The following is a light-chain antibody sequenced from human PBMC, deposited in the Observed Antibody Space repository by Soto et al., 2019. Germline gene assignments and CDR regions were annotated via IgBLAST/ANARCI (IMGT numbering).Light chain of an antibody. J-gene: IGKJ4*01. CDR3: QHYQALPLT. Sequence: DIQMTQSPSSLSASVGDRVTITCQASQYISNYLNWYQQKPGKAPKLLIYDASNLETGVPSRFNGSASGTDFTLTINSLQPGDIATYYCQHYQALPLTFGGGTKVEIK. V-gene: IGKV1-33*01. CDR2: DAS. CDR1: QYISNY.